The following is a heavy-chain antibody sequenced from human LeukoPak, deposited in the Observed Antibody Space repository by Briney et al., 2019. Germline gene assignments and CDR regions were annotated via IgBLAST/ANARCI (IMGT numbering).Heavy chain of an antibody. CDR3: ARVRLPPYYYYYYYMDV. D-gene: IGHD5-18*01. V-gene: IGHV4-38-2*02. Sequence: SETLSLTCSISGYSISSGYFWGWIRQPPGKGLEWIGNIHHDGITYYNPSLKSRVTISLDPSKNQFSLKLTSVTAADTAVYYCARVRLPPYYYYYYYMDVWGKGTTVTVSS. J-gene: IGHJ6*03. CDR1: GYSISSGYF. CDR2: IHHDGIT.